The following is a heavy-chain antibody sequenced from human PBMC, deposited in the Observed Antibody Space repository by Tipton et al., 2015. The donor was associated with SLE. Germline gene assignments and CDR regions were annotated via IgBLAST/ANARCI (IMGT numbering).Heavy chain of an antibody. J-gene: IGHJ4*02. CDR3: ARGSCSGGVCYIDY. CDR2: IYFSGSA. V-gene: IGHV4-59*01. D-gene: IGHD2-8*02. Sequence: TLSLTCTVSGGSLNSYYWSWIRQPPGKGLEWIGYIYFSGSANYNPSLKSRVTISLDTSKNQFSLKLSSVTAADTAVYYCARGSCSGGVCYIDYWGQGTLVTVSS. CDR1: GGSLNSYY.